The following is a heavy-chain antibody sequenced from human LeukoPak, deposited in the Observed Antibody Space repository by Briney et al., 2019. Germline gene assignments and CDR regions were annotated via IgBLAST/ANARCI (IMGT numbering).Heavy chain of an antibody. CDR2: IYYSGST. V-gene: IGHV4-59*12. J-gene: IGHJ3*02. D-gene: IGHD3-22*01. Sequence: SETLSLTCTVSGGSISNDYWSWIRQPPGKGLEWIGYIYYSGSTYYSPSLKSRVTISLDTSRNQFSLKLNSVTAADTAVYYCAKSNGYGLIDIWGQGTMVTVSS. CDR1: GGSISNDY. CDR3: AKSNGYGLIDI.